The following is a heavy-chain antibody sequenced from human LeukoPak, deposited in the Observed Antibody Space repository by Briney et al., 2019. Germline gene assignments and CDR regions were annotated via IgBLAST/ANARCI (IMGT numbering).Heavy chain of an antibody. D-gene: IGHD3-3*01. Sequence: SETLSLTCAVYGGSFSGYYWSWIRQPPGKGLEWIGEINHSGSTNYNPSLKSRVTISVDTSKNQFSLKLSSVTAADTAVYYCARFSFFDFWSGSYFDYWGQGTLVTVSS. CDR3: ARFSFFDFWSGSYFDY. V-gene: IGHV4-34*01. J-gene: IGHJ4*02. CDR1: GGSFSGYY. CDR2: INHSGST.